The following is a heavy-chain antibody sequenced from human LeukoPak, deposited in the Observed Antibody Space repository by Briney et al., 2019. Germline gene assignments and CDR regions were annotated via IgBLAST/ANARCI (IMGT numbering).Heavy chain of an antibody. D-gene: IGHD3-10*01. CDR1: GFSLSTSGVG. V-gene: IGHV2-5*02. Sequence: SGPTLVNPTQTLTLTCTFSGFSLSTSGVGVGWIRQPPGKALEWLALIYWDDDKRYSPSLKSRLIVTEDTSKNQVVLTMTNMDPVDTATYYCAHSTLLWFGGLLMRAGRERPYYFDSWGQGALVTVSS. CDR2: IYWDDDK. CDR3: AHSTLLWFGGLLMRAGRERPYYFDS. J-gene: IGHJ4*02.